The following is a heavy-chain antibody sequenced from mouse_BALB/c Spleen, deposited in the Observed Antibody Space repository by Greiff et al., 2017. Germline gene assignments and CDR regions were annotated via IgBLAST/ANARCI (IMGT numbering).Heavy chain of an antibody. Sequence: EVKVVESGGGLVKPGGSLKLSCAASGFTFSSYTMSWVRQTPEKRLEWVATISSGGSYTYYPDSVKGRFTISRDNAKNTLYLQMSSLKSEDTAMYYCTRDPNWVAYWGQGTLVTVSA. CDR1: GFTFSSYT. J-gene: IGHJ3*01. CDR3: TRDPNWVAY. V-gene: IGHV5-6-4*01. CDR2: ISSGGSYT.